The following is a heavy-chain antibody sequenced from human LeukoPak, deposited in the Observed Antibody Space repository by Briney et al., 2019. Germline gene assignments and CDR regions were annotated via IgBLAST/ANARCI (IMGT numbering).Heavy chain of an antibody. Sequence: PGGSLRLSCAASGFSFGSYSMNWVRQAPGKGLEWVSSISSTSSYIRYPDSVMGRFTISRDNAKNSLYLQMNSLRAEDTAVYYCARGVDTAMAIDYWGQGTQVTVSS. CDR1: GFSFGSYS. V-gene: IGHV3-21*01. D-gene: IGHD5-18*01. CDR2: ISSTSSYI. J-gene: IGHJ4*02. CDR3: ARGVDTAMAIDY.